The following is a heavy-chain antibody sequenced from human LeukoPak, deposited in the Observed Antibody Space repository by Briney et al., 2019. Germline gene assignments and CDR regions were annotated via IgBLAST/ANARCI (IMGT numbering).Heavy chain of an antibody. CDR1: GFLVRVNF. Sequence: PGGSRRLSCEVSGFLVRVNFMSWVRQAPGKGLECVSLIYGGGDTYYADSVRGRFTISRDNSKNTLYLQMNSLRADDTAVYYCARSHSSAFAWGFDIWGQGTRVTVSS. V-gene: IGHV3-53*01. CDR3: ARSHSSAFAWGFDI. CDR2: IYGGGDT. J-gene: IGHJ3*02. D-gene: IGHD6-19*01.